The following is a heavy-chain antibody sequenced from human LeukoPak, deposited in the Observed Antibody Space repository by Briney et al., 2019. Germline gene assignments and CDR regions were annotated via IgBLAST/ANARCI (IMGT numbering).Heavy chain of an antibody. J-gene: IGHJ5*02. CDR1: GGSISSYY. D-gene: IGHD3-9*01. CDR2: IYYSGST. Sequence: SETLSLTCTVSGGSISSYYWSWIRQPPGKGLEWIGYIYYSGSTNYNPSLKSRVTISVDTSKNQFSLKLSPVTAADTAVYYCARASTGYDILTGYYNWFDPWGQGTLVTVSS. V-gene: IGHV4-59*01. CDR3: ARASTGYDILTGYYNWFDP.